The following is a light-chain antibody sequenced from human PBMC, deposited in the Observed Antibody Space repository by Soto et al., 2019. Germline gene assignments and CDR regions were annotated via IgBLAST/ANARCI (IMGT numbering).Light chain of an antibody. J-gene: IGLJ1*01. CDR3: SSYTSTNTLYV. V-gene: IGLV2-14*03. CDR2: DVS. CDR1: TSDVGNYNL. Sequence: QSALTQPASVSGSPGQSIPISCTGTTSDVGNYNLVSWYQQHPGKAPKLMIFDVSRRPSGVSDRFSASKSGNTASLTISGLEAEDEADYYCSSYTSTNTLYVFGTGTKVTVL.